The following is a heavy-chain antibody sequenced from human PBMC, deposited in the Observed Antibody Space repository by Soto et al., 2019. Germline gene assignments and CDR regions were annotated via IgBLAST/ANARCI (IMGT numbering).Heavy chain of an antibody. V-gene: IGHV1-8*01. CDR3: ARGDGYIFDY. J-gene: IGHJ4*02. CDR2: MNPNTGVT. CDR1: GYTFISYD. D-gene: IGHD5-18*01. Sequence: QVQLVQSGAEVKKPGASVKVSCKASGYTFISYDINWVRQATGQGLEWMGWMNPNTGVTGYAQKFQGRVTMTRNTSINPANLELSSLRSDDTAVYFCARGDGYIFDYWGQGTLVTVSS.